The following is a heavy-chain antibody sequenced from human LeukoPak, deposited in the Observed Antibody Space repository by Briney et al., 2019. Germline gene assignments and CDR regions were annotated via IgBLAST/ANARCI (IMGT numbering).Heavy chain of an antibody. Sequence: GGSLRLSCAASGFTFSSYEMNWVRQAPGKGLEWVSYISSSGSTIYYADSVKGRFTISRDNAKNSLYLQMNSLRAEATAVYYCASSYYDFWSGYSLSYYFDYWGQGTLVTVSS. D-gene: IGHD3-3*01. CDR2: ISSSGSTI. V-gene: IGHV3-48*03. J-gene: IGHJ4*02. CDR3: ASSYYDFWSGYSLSYYFDY. CDR1: GFTFSSYE.